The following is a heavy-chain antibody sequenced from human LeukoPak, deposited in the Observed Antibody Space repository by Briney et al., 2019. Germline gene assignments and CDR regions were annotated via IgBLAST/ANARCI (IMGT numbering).Heavy chain of an antibody. CDR2: IRSKANSYAT. CDR3: TSERWLQLHY. D-gene: IGHD5-24*01. CDR1: GFTFSGSA. J-gene: IGHJ4*02. V-gene: IGHV3-73*01. Sequence: GGTLRLSCAASGFTFSGSAMHWVREASGKGLEWVGRIRSKANSYATAYAASVKGRFTISRDDSKNTAYLQMNSLKTEDTVVYYCTSERWLQLHYWGQGTLVTVSS.